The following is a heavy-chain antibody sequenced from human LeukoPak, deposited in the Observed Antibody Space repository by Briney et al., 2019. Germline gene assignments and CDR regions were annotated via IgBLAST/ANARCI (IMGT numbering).Heavy chain of an antibody. CDR1: VFTFNTYD. CDR2: ICPSGGT. V-gene: IGHV3-13*01. D-gene: IGHD3-9*01. Sequence: GGALRLSCAASVFTFNTYDMHWVRQAPGKGLEGVAGICPSGGTYYPGSVQGRFNISRDNAKNSLYLQMNSLRVGDTAGYYCARDNEDSLTGRRGGMDAWGKGTTVTVSS. CDR3: ARDNEDSLTGRRGGMDA. J-gene: IGHJ6*04.